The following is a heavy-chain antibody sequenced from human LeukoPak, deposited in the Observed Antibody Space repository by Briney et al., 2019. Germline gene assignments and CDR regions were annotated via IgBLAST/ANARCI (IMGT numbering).Heavy chain of an antibody. D-gene: IGHD1-14*01. Sequence: WASVKVSCKASGHTFTGYYLHWVRQAPGQGLEWMGWLNPKTGGTSYAQKFQGRVTMTRDTSISTVNMELSRLTSDDTAVYYCARATAENDHWGQGTLVTVSS. CDR2: LNPKTGGT. J-gene: IGHJ4*02. V-gene: IGHV1-2*02. CDR1: GHTFTGYY. CDR3: ARATAENDH.